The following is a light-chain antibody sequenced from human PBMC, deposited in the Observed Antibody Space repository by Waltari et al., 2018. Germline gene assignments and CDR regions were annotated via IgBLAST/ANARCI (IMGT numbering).Light chain of an antibody. CDR1: SSNIGSYY. CDR2: KHK. V-gene: IGLV1-47*01. Sequence: QSVLTQPPSASGTPGQRVTISCSGSSSNIGSYYVNWYQQLPRTAPKLLIYKHKRRPAGAPDRFSGSKSGTSASLAISGLRSEDEADYYCAAWDDSLSGVLFGGGTKRTVL. CDR3: AAWDDSLSGVL. J-gene: IGLJ2*01.